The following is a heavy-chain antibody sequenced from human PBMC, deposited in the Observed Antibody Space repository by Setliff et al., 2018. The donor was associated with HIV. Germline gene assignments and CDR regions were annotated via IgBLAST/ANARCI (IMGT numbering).Heavy chain of an antibody. D-gene: IGHD3-10*01. J-gene: IGHJ4*02. CDR2: INAGNGNT. CDR1: GYTFTNYA. Sequence: GASVKVSCKASGYTFTNYAIHWVRQAPGQGLEWMGWINAGNGNTESSKKFQGRVTITRETSATTAYMELSSLTPEDTAIYFCARALSYGSGTYSAAGFWGQGTPVTVSS. CDR3: ARALSYGSGTYSAAGF. V-gene: IGHV1-3*01.